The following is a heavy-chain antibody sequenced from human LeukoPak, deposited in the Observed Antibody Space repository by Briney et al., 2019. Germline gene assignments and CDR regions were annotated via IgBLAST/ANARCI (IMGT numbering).Heavy chain of an antibody. CDR3: ARDSPGIAAAGRY. Sequence: SETLSLTCTVSGGSISSYYWSWIRQPPGKGLEWIGRIYTRGGTDYNPSLKSRVTISVGTTNNQLSLKLSSVTAADTAVYYCARDSPGIAAAGRYWGQGIQITVSS. CDR1: GGSISSYY. J-gene: IGHJ4*02. CDR2: IYTRGGT. V-gene: IGHV4-4*07. D-gene: IGHD6-13*01.